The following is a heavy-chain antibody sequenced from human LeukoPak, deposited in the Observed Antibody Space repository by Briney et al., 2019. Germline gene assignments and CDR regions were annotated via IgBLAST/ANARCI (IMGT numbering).Heavy chain of an antibody. D-gene: IGHD6-19*01. V-gene: IGHV3-23*01. Sequence: GGSLRLSCAASGFTFSSYAMSWVRQAPGKGLEWVSAISGSGGSTYYADSVKGRFTISRDNSKNTLYLQMNSLRAEDTAVYYCAKAVLQWPVLFYFDYWGQGTLVTVSS. CDR3: AKAVLQWPVLFYFDY. CDR2: ISGSGGST. CDR1: GFTFSSYA. J-gene: IGHJ4*02.